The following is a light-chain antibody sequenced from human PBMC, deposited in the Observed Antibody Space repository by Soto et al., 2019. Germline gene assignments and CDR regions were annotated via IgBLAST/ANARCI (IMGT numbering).Light chain of an antibody. CDR1: QNINSD. V-gene: IGKV3-15*01. J-gene: IGKJ4*01. CDR2: GAS. Sequence: EIVMTQSPATLSVFPGERATLSCRPSQNINSDLAWYQQKPGQAPRLLIYGASVRAPGIPARFSGSGSGTEFTLTISSLQSDDFAVYFCQQYHKWPPVTFGGGTKVEIK. CDR3: QQYHKWPPVT.